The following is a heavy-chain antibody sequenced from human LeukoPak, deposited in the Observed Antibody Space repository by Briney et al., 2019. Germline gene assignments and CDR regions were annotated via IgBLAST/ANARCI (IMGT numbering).Heavy chain of an antibody. J-gene: IGHJ6*03. D-gene: IGHD3-3*01. CDR3: ARATYYDFWSGYRINPYYYYYMDV. CDR2: IYYSGST. CDR1: GGSISSYY. V-gene: IGHV4-59*01. Sequence: PSETLSLTCTVSGGSISSYYWSWIRQPPGKGLEWIGYIYYSGSTNYNPSLKSRVTISVDTSKNQFSLKLSSVTAADTAVYYCARATYYDFWSGYRINPYYYYYMDVWGKGTTVTVSS.